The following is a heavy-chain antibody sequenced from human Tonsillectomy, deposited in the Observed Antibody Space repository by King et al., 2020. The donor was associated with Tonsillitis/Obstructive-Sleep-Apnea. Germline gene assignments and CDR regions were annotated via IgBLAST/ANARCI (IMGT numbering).Heavy chain of an antibody. V-gene: IGHV3-21*01. CDR2: ISSSSSYI. CDR3: ASELSRYCSSTSCRYYYMDV. CDR1: GFTFSSYS. D-gene: IGHD2-2*01. J-gene: IGHJ6*03. Sequence: VQLVESGGGLVKPGGSLRLSCAASGFTFSSYSMNWVRQALGKGLEWVSSISSSSSYIYYADSVKGRFTISRDNAKNSLYLQMNSLRAEDTAVYYCASELSRYCSSTSCRYYYMDVWGKGTTVTVSS.